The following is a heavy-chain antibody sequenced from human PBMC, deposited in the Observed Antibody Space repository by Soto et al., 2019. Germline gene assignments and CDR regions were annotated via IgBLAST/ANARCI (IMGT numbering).Heavy chain of an antibody. CDR2: ISGSGGST. CDR1: GFTFSSYA. D-gene: IGHD3-3*01. V-gene: IGHV3-23*01. CDR3: AKDQLITYYVFWSGYSQGQNYYYYGMDV. Sequence: GGSLRLSCAASGFTFSSYAMSWVRQAPGKGLEWVSAISGSGGSTYYADSVKGRFTISRDNSKNTLYLQMNSLRAEDTAVYYCAKDQLITYYVFWSGYSQGQNYYYYGMDVWGQGTTVTVSS. J-gene: IGHJ6*02.